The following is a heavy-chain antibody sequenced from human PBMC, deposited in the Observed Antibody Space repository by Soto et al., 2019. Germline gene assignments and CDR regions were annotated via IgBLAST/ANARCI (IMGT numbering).Heavy chain of an antibody. Sequence: EVQLVESGGGLVKPGGSLRLSCAASGFTFSSYSMNWVRQAPGKGLEWVSSISSSSSYIYYADSVKGRFTISRDNAKNSLYLQMNSLRAEDTAVYYCARDGCSGGSCRYYYYYGMDVRGQGTTVTVSS. CDR1: GFTFSSYS. V-gene: IGHV3-21*01. J-gene: IGHJ6*02. CDR2: ISSSSSYI. CDR3: ARDGCSGGSCRYYYYYGMDV. D-gene: IGHD2-15*01.